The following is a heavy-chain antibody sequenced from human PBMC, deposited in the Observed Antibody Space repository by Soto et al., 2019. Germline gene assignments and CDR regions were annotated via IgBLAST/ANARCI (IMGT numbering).Heavy chain of an antibody. CDR3: LGYCSGGSCYSPYDAFDI. CDR1: GYTFTRYD. Sequence: GASVKVSCKASGYTFTRYDINCVRQATGQGLEWMGWMNPNSGNTGYAQKFQGRVTMTRNTSISTAYMELSSLRSEDTAVYYCLGYCSGGSCYSPYDAFDIWGQGTMVTVSS. V-gene: IGHV1-8*01. D-gene: IGHD2-15*01. J-gene: IGHJ3*02. CDR2: MNPNSGNT.